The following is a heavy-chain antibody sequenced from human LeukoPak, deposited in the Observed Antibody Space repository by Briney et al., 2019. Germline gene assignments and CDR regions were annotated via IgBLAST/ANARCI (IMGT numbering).Heavy chain of an antibody. V-gene: IGHV3-23*01. D-gene: IGHD3-22*01. Sequence: PGGSLRLSCAASGFTFSSYAMSWVRQAPGKGLEWVSAISGSGGSTYYADSVKGRFTISRDNSKNTLYLQMNSLRAEDTAVYYCAKDTQPYYYDSSGTTDYWGQGTLVTVSS. CDR3: AKDTQPYYYDSSGTTDY. CDR2: ISGSGGST. CDR1: GFTFSSYA. J-gene: IGHJ4*02.